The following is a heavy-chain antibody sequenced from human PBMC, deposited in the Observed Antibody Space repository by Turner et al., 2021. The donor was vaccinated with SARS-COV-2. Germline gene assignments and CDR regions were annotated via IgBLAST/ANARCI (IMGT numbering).Heavy chain of an antibody. CDR2: ISYDGNNK. D-gene: IGHD3-3*01. V-gene: IGHV3-30*10. CDR1: GFTFKNNA. J-gene: IGHJ4*02. CDR3: ARDARERSYFDFWSGYLDS. Sequence: QLLESGGGAVQPGRALRISCVDAGFTFKNNAMHWVLQAPGKGLEWVAIISYDGNNKYTTDSLKGRFTISRDNSRSTLYLQMDRLRPEDTAVYYCARDARERSYFDFWSGYLDSWGQGTPVTVSS.